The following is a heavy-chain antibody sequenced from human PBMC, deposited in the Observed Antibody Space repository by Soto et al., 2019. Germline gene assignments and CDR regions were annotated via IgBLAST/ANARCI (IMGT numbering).Heavy chain of an antibody. V-gene: IGHV3-21*01. D-gene: IGHD3-3*01. Sequence: GGSLRLSCAASGFTFSSYSLNCVRQAPGKGLEWVSSISSSSSYIYYADSVKGRFTISRDNAKNSLYLQMNSLRAEDTAVYYCARDEGLLGYDFGFYGSYYYGMDVWGQWTTVTVSS. CDR2: ISSSSSYI. CDR3: ARDEGLLGYDFGFYGSYYYGMDV. CDR1: GFTFSSYS. J-gene: IGHJ6*02.